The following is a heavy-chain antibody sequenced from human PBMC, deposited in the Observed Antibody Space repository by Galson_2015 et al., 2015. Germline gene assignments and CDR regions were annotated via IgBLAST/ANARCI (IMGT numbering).Heavy chain of an antibody. J-gene: IGHJ4*02. D-gene: IGHD5-12*01. CDR3: ARKFRGYSDYESDY. CDR1: GFTFSSYS. V-gene: IGHV3-48*01. CDR2: ISSSSSTI. Sequence: SLRLSCAASGFTFSSYSMNWVRQAPGKGLEWVSYISSSSSTIYYADSVKGRFTISRDNAKNSLYLQMNSLRAEDTAVYYCARKFRGYSDYESDYWGQGTLVTVSS.